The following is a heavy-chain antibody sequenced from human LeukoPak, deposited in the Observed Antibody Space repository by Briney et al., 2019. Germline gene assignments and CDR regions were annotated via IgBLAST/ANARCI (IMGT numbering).Heavy chain of an antibody. CDR2: INPNGGGT. CDR1: GYTFTGYY. J-gene: IGHJ4*02. CDR3: ARAVHWTYDS. V-gene: IGHV1-2*02. D-gene: IGHD1-7*01. Sequence: GASVKVSCKASGYTFTGYYMHWVRQAPGQGLEWMGWINPNGGGTNYAQKFQGRVTMTRDTSISTAYMELSSLTSDDTAIYYCARAVHWTYDSWGQGTLVTVSS.